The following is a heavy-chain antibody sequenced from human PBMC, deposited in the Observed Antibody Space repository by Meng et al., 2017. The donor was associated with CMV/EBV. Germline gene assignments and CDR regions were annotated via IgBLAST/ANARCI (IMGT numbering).Heavy chain of an antibody. V-gene: IGHV3-9*01. CDR3: ARDLCGYCSSAPIDP. J-gene: IGHJ5*02. CDR2: ISWNSGSI. Sequence: GGSLRLSCAASGFTFDDYAMHWVRQAPGKGLEWVSGISWNSGSIGYADSVKGRFTISRDNSKNTLYLQMNSLRAEDTAVYYCARDLCGYCSSAPIDPWGQGTLVTVSS. CDR1: GFTFDDYA. D-gene: IGHD2-2*03.